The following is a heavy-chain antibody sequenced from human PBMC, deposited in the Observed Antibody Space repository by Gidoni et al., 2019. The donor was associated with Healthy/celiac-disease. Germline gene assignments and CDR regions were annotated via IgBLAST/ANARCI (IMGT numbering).Heavy chain of an antibody. D-gene: IGHD5-18*01. Sequence: EVQLVESGGGLVQPGGSLRLSCAASGFTFSSYEMNWVRQAPGKGLEWVSYISSSGSTIYYADSVKGRFTISRDNAKNSLYLQMNSLRAEDTAVYYCARDRGTAMVDAFDIWGQGTMVTVSS. V-gene: IGHV3-48*03. J-gene: IGHJ3*02. CDR2: ISSSGSTI. CDR1: GFTFSSYE. CDR3: ARDRGTAMVDAFDI.